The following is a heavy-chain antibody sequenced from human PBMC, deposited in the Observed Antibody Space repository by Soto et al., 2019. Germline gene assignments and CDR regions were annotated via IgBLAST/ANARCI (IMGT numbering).Heavy chain of an antibody. D-gene: IGHD2-15*01. Sequence: PGGSLRLSCAASGFTFTDYWTHWVRQAPGKGLVWVSRINSDGSRTSYADSVTGRFTISRDNAKNTLYLQMNSLRAEDTAVYYCARDGSVVAARGPGNYYYYGMDVWGQGTTVTVSS. J-gene: IGHJ6*02. V-gene: IGHV3-74*01. CDR3: ARDGSVVAARGPGNYYYYGMDV. CDR1: GFTFTDYW. CDR2: INSDGSRT.